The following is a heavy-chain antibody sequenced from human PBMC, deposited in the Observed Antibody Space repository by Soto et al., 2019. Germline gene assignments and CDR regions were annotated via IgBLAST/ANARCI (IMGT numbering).Heavy chain of an antibody. D-gene: IGHD3-3*01. CDR3: ARRTRLYDFLDP. V-gene: IGHV4-59*04. CDR2: IYYDGGT. Sequence: PSETLSLTCTVSGGSISSYYWSWIRRPPGEGLEWIGTIYYDGGTYYNPSLKSRVTMSVDTSKNHFSMRLTSVTAADTAVYYCARRTRLYDFLDPWGRGTLVPVSS. J-gene: IGHJ5*02. CDR1: GGSISSYY.